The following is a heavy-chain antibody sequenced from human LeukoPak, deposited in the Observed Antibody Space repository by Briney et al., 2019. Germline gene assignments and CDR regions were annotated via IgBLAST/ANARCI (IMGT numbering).Heavy chain of an antibody. Sequence: AGGSLRLSCAASGFTFSSYEMNWVRQAPGKGLECVSFISSSGNTIYYADSVKGRFTISRVNAKNSLYLRMNSLRAEDSAIYYCARDHGAYWGQGTLVTVSS. CDR1: GFTFSSYE. CDR2: ISSSGNTI. V-gene: IGHV3-48*03. D-gene: IGHD3-10*01. J-gene: IGHJ4*02. CDR3: ARDHGAY.